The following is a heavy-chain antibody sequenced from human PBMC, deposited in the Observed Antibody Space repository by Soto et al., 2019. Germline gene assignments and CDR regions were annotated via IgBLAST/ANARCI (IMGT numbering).Heavy chain of an antibody. CDR3: TLRHDSSMGPIY. CDR2: AH. D-gene: IGHD3-16*01. J-gene: IGHJ4*02. Sequence: TLVNPTQTLTLTCTVSGFSLTTGGMTVGLIRQPPGKAPEWLALAHEYSPSLQYRLTFTKDTSKNQVVLTMTNVDPGDTDTYYCTLRHDSSMGPIYWGQGIQVTVSS. CDR1: GFSLTTGGMT. V-gene: IGHV2-5*01.